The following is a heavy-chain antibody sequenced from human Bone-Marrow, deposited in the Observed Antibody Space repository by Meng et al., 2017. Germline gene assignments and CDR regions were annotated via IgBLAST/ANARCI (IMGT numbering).Heavy chain of an antibody. V-gene: IGHV4-38-2*02. CDR1: GYSISSGYY. J-gene: IGHJ4*02. D-gene: IGHD2-21*02. CDR2: IYHSGST. Sequence: GSLRLSCTVSGYSISSGYYWGWIRQPPGKGLEWIGSIYHSGSTYYNPSLKSRVTKSVDTSKNQFSLKLSSVTAADTAVYYCARDVGCGGDCYGGYWGQGTLVTVSS. CDR3: ARDVGCGGDCYGGY.